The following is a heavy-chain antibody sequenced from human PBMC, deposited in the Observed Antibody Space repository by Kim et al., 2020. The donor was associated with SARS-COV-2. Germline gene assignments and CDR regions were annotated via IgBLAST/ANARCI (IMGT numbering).Heavy chain of an antibody. V-gene: IGHV4-34*01. CDR2: ISHSGST. D-gene: IGHD3-10*01. CDR3: ARGALWFGELLAWFDP. J-gene: IGHJ5*02. Sequence: SETLSLTCAVYGGSFSGYYWSWIRQPPGKGLEWIGEISHSGSTNYNPSLKSRVTISVDTSKNQLSLKLSSVTAADTAVYYCARGALWFGELLAWFDPWGQGTLVTFSS. CDR1: GGSFSGYY.